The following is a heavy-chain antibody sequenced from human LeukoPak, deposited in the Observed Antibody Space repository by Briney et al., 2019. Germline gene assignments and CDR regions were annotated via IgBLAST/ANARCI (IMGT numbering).Heavy chain of an antibody. D-gene: IGHD6-13*01. CDR2: IIPSGTTT. V-gene: IGHV3-11*01. Sequence: GGSLRLSCAASGFTFSDFYMTWIRQAPGKGLEWVSYIIPSGTTTYYADSVKGRFTISRDNAKNSLYLQMNSLRAEDTAVYYCASDIVAPGLHFEYWGQGTLVTVSS. J-gene: IGHJ4*02. CDR1: GFTFSDFY. CDR3: ASDIVAPGLHFEY.